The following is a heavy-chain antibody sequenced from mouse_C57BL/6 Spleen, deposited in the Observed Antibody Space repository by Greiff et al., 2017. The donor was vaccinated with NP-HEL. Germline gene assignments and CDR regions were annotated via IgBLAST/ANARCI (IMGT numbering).Heavy chain of an antibody. D-gene: IGHD2-4*01. Sequence: QVQLKESGPGLVQPSQSLSITCTVSGFSLTSYGVHWVRQSPGKGLEWLGVIWSGGSTDYNAAFISRLSISKDNSKSQVFFKMNSLQADDTAIYYCASHYDYDGSYWYFDVWGTGTTVTVSS. CDR2: IWSGGST. V-gene: IGHV2-2*01. CDR1: GFSLTSYG. J-gene: IGHJ1*03. CDR3: ASHYDYDGSYWYFDV.